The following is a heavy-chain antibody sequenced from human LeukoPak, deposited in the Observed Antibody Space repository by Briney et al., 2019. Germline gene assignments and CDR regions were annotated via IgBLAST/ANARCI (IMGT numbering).Heavy chain of an antibody. CDR3: ARPLGGKSDAFDI. Sequence: GSSVKVSCKASGGTFSSYAISWVRQAPGQGLEWMGWISAYNGNTNYAQKLQGRVTMTTDTSTSTAYMELRSLRSDDTAVYYCARPLGGKSDAFDIWGQGTMVTVSS. J-gene: IGHJ3*02. CDR1: GGTFSSYA. V-gene: IGHV1-18*01. CDR2: ISAYNGNT.